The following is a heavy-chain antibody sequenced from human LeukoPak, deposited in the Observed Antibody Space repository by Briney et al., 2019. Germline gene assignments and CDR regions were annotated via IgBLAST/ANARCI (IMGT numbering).Heavy chain of an antibody. CDR2: LYHSGTT. CDR3: PRVEVPRDINDWYFDL. Sequence: PSETLSLTCTVSGYSIAHGFFWAWIRQPPGGGLEWIGSLYHSGTTYYNTSLKSRISTSVDTSKNQFSLKLRLVTAADTAVYYCPRVEVPRDINDWYFDLWGRGTLVTVSS. J-gene: IGHJ2*01. D-gene: IGHD2-15*01. V-gene: IGHV4-38-2*02. CDR1: GYSIAHGFF.